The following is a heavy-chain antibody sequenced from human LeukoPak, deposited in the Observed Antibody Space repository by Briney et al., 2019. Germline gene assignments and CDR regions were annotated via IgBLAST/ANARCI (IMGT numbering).Heavy chain of an antibody. Sequence: GRSLRLSCAASGFTFSSYAMHWVRQAPGKGLEWVAVISYDGSNKYYADSVKGRFTISRDNSKNTLYLQMNSLRAEDTAVYYCAREGHYGDYPGAFDIWGQGTMVTVSS. V-gene: IGHV3-30-3*01. CDR1: GFTFSSYA. J-gene: IGHJ3*02. CDR2: ISYDGSNK. D-gene: IGHD4-17*01. CDR3: AREGHYGDYPGAFDI.